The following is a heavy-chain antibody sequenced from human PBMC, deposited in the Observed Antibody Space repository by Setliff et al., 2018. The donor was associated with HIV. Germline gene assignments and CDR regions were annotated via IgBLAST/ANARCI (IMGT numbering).Heavy chain of an antibody. V-gene: IGHV4-59*08. CDR3: ARAGDYYDSGGYLTRGPAALDL. CDR1: GDSMSRHY. Sequence: SETLSLTCTVSGDSMSRHYWSWIRRPPGKGLEFIGNIYSNGNTKYNPSLKSRVIMSVDMSNHQVSLRLSPVTAADTAVYYCARAGDYYDSGGYLTRGPAALDLWGQGTLVTVSS. CDR2: IYSNGNT. D-gene: IGHD3-22*01. J-gene: IGHJ3*01.